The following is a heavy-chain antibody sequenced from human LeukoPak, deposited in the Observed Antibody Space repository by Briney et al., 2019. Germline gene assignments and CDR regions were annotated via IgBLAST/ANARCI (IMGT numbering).Heavy chain of an antibody. D-gene: IGHD2/OR15-2a*01. CDR3: SEGYFEPFDH. CDR1: GVSVSTSH. Sequence: SETLSLTCNVSGVSVSTSHWNWIRQRPGKGLEWIGCLSYTGKTDYNPSLKGRVSISLGTSNNHFSLKLTSVTAADTAVYYCSEGYFEPFDHWGQGILVTVSS. CDR2: LSYTGKT. J-gene: IGHJ4*02. V-gene: IGHV4-59*02.